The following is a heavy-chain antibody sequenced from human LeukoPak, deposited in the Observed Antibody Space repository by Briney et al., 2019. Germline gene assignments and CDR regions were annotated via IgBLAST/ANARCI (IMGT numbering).Heavy chain of an antibody. J-gene: IGHJ4*02. CDR3: AKDRAGDSYGRIDY. CDR2: ISGDGGST. D-gene: IGHD5-18*01. Sequence: GGSLRLSCAASGFTFNDYAMHWVRQAPGKGLEWISLISGDGGSTYYADCVKGRFTISRDNSKNSLYLQMNSLRTEDTALYYCAKDRAGDSYGRIDYWGQGTLVAVSS. CDR1: GFTFNDYA. V-gene: IGHV3-43*02.